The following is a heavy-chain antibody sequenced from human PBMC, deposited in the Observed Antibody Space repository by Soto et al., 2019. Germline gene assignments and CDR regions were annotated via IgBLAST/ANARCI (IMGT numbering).Heavy chain of an antibody. Sequence: SQTLSLTCAISGDSVSSNSAAWNWIRQSPSRGLEWLGRTYYRSKWYNDYAVSVKSRITINPDTSKNQFSLQLNPVTPEDTAVYYCARSIRDDYGDYWHFDYWGQGTLVTVSS. CDR3: ARSIRDDYGDYWHFDY. CDR2: TYYRSKWYN. J-gene: IGHJ4*02. CDR1: GDSVSSNSAA. V-gene: IGHV6-1*01. D-gene: IGHD4-17*01.